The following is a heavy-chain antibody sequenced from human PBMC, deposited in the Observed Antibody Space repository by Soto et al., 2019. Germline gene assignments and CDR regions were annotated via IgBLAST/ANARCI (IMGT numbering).Heavy chain of an antibody. CDR3: ARGSREALSYSGYRFDY. CDR1: GGSFSGYY. CDR2: INHSGST. Sequence: SETLSLTCAVYGGSFSGYYWSWIRQPPGKGLEWIGEINHSGSTNYNPSLKSRVTISVDTSKNQFSLKLSSVTAADTAVYYCARGSREALSYSGYRFDYWGQGTLVTVSS. D-gene: IGHD3-16*02. V-gene: IGHV4-34*01. J-gene: IGHJ4*02.